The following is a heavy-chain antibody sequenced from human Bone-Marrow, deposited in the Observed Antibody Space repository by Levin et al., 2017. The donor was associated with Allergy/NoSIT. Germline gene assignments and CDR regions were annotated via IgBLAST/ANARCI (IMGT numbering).Heavy chain of an antibody. Sequence: NASETLSLTCSVSRGSVSSGGYYWTWIRQHPGKGLEWIGYIHQSGTTYYNPSLKSRVIISVDTSQNQFSLKLSSASAADTAVYYCAGNLVRGPSVIWGKGTTVNVST. V-gene: IGHV4-31*03. CDR1: RGSVSSGGYY. CDR2: IHQSGTT. J-gene: IGHJ6*04. CDR3: AGNLVRGPSVI. D-gene: IGHD3-10*01.